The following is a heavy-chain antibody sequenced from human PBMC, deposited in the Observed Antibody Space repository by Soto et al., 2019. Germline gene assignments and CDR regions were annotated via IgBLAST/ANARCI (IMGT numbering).Heavy chain of an antibody. J-gene: IGHJ6*02. CDR1: GFTFSSYS. Sequence: GGSLRLSCAASGFTFSSYSMNWVRQAPGKGLEWVSYISSSSSTIYYADSVRGRFTISRDNAKNSLYLQMNSLRDEDTAVYYCARDRSCSSTSCYKGYYYYGMDVWGQGTTVTVSS. D-gene: IGHD2-2*02. CDR2: ISSSSSTI. CDR3: ARDRSCSSTSCYKGYYYYGMDV. V-gene: IGHV3-48*02.